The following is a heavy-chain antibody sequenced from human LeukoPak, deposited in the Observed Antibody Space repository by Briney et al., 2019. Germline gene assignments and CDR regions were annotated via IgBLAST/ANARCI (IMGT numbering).Heavy chain of an antibody. CDR3: AREYYYDSSGSYYFDY. J-gene: IGHJ4*02. CDR2: IIPIFGAA. D-gene: IGHD3-22*01. V-gene: IGHV1-69*13. Sequence: SVKVSCKASGGTFSSYAISWVRQAPGQGLEWMGGIIPIFGAANYAQKFQGRVTITADESTSTAYMELSSLRSEDTAVYYCAREYYYDSSGSYYFDYWGQGTLVTVSS. CDR1: GGTFSSYA.